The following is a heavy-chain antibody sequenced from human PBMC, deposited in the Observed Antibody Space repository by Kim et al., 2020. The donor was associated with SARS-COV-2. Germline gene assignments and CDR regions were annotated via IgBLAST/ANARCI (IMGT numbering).Heavy chain of an antibody. V-gene: IGHV3-23*01. CDR2: ISGSGGST. J-gene: IGHJ4*02. CDR3: TYCSSTSCYFHSYYFDY. Sequence: GGSLRLSCAASGFTFSSYAMSWVRQAPGKGLEWVSAISGSGGSTYYADSVKSRFTISRDNSKNTLSLQMNSLRAEDTAVYYCTYCSSTSCYFHSYYFDYWGQGTLVTVSS. CDR1: GFTFSSYA. D-gene: IGHD2-2*01.